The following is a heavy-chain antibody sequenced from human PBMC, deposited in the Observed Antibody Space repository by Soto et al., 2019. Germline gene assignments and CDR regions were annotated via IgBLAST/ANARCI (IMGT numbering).Heavy chain of an antibody. Sequence: QVQLVQSGAEVKKPGSSVKVSCTASGGTFSSYTISWVRQAPGQGLEWMGRIIPILGIANYAQQFQGRVTITADKSTSTAYKELRSLRPDDTPVYYCAISAYYAYIWVSYLSGFDYWGQGTPVTVSS. CDR2: IIPILGIA. V-gene: IGHV1-69*02. CDR3: AISAYYAYIWVSYLSGFDY. CDR1: GGTFSSYT. J-gene: IGHJ4*02. D-gene: IGHD3-16*02.